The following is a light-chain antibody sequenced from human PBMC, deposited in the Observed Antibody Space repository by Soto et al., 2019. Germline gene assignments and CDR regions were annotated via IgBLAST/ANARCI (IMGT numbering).Light chain of an antibody. Sequence: SVLTQPASVSGPPGQSITISCTGTSSDVGAYNYVSWYQHHPGKAPRLVIYDVTNRPSGISDRFSGSKSGNTASLTISGLLAEDEADYYCTSYTSICTYVFVPGTKVT. J-gene: IGLJ1*01. CDR2: DVT. CDR3: TSYTSICTYV. CDR1: SSDVGAYNY. V-gene: IGLV2-14*01.